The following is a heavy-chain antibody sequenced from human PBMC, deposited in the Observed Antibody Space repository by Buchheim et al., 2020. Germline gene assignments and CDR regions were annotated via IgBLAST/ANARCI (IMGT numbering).Heavy chain of an antibody. CDR3: AKGGVGSGYWGDY. CDR1: GFTFSSYA. V-gene: IGHV3-23*01. Sequence: EVQLLESGGGLVQPGGSLRLSCAASGFTFSSYAMSWVRQAPGKGLEWVSGLGCNGGTTYYADSVKGRFTISRDNSKNTLYLQMNSLRDEETDIYYCAKGGVGSGYWGDYWGQGTL. CDR2: LGCNGGTT. J-gene: IGHJ4*02. D-gene: IGHD3-22*01.